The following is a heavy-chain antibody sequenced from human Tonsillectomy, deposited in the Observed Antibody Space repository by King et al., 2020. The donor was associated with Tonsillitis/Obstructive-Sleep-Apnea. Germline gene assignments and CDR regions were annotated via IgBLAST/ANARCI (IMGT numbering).Heavy chain of an antibody. CDR1: GFPFSDYT. CDR3: TRACGGDCYTYYYSGMDG. CDR2: IRSKGYGGTT. V-gene: IGHV3-49*04. J-gene: IGHJ6*02. Sequence: VQLVESGGGLVQPGRSLRLSCTASGFPFSDYTMSWVRQAPGKGLEWVGFIRSKGYGGTTEYAASVKGRFTISRDDSKSVAYLQMNSLQTEDTALYYCTRACGGDCYTYYYSGMDGGGQGTTATVSS. D-gene: IGHD2-21*02.